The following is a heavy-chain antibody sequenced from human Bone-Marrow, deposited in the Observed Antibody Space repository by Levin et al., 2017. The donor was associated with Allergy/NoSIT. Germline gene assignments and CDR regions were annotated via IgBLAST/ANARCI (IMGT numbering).Heavy chain of an antibody. D-gene: IGHD1-7*01. CDR2: ISSSGSTT. V-gene: IGHV3-11*01. J-gene: IGHJ5*02. CDR3: AGDSTGTTGWFAP. Sequence: GGSLRLSCAASGFTFTDYYMAWIRQAPGKGLEWLSYISSSGSTTYYADSVQGRFTISRDNSKDSLYLQMNSLRAEDTAVYYCAGDSTGTTGWFAPWGQGTLVTVSS. CDR1: GFTFTDYY.